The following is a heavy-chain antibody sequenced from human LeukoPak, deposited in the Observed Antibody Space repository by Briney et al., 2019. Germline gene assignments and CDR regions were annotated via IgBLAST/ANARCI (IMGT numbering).Heavy chain of an antibody. J-gene: IGHJ5*02. CDR2: INPSGGST. Sequence: ASVKVSCKASGYTFTSYYMHWVRQAPGQGLEWMGRINPSGGSTSYAQKFQGRVTMTRDTSTSTVYMELSSLRSEDTAVYYCARGVGATRRNFWFDPWGQGTLVTVSS. CDR3: ARGVGATRRNFWFDP. V-gene: IGHV1-46*01. CDR1: GYTFTSYY. D-gene: IGHD1-26*01.